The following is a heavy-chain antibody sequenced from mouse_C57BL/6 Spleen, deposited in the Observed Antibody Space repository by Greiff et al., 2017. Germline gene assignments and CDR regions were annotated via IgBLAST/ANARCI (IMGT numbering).Heavy chain of an antibody. V-gene: IGHV1-53*01. J-gene: IGHJ3*01. Sequence: QVQLQQPGTELVKPGASVTLSCKASGYTFTSYWMHWVKQRPGQGLAWIGNINPSNGGTNYNEKFKSKATLTVDKSSSTAYMQLSSLTAEDSAVYYCARSERLYYASAYWGQGTLVTVSA. CDR2: INPSNGGT. D-gene: IGHD1-1*01. CDR1: GYTFTSYW. CDR3: ARSERLYYASAY.